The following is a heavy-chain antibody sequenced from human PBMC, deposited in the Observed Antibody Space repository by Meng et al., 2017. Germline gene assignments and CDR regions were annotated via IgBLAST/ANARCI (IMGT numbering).Heavy chain of an antibody. V-gene: IGHV3-53*01. CDR1: GFRVSSTY. D-gene: IGHD4-17*01. J-gene: IGHJ4*02. CDR2: IYSGGST. Sequence: EVLLVEAGGGLSERGGYLRLACAASGFRVSSTYMGWVRQAPGKGLEWVSVIYSGGSTYYADSVKGRFTISRDNSKNTLYLQMNSLRAEDTAVYYCARDYGDHLGFDYWGQGTLVTVSS. CDR3: ARDYGDHLGFDY.